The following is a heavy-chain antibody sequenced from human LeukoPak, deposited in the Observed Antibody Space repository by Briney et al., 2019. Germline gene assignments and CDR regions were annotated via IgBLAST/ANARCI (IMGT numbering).Heavy chain of an antibody. D-gene: IGHD1-26*01. Sequence: GASVKVSCKASGYTFTSYGISWVRQATGQGLEWMGWMNPNSGNTGYAQKFQGRVTMTRNTSISTAYMELSSLRSEDTAVYYCARVNASGINKGRPYYFDYWGQGTLVTVSS. CDR1: GYTFTSYG. V-gene: IGHV1-8*02. J-gene: IGHJ4*02. CDR3: ARVNASGINKGRPYYFDY. CDR2: MNPNSGNT.